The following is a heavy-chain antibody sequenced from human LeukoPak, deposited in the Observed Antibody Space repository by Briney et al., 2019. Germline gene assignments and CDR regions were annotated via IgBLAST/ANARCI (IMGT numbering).Heavy chain of an antibody. CDR1: GGSISSGSYY. V-gene: IGHV4-61*02. CDR3: ARGGTAMVPLDY. J-gene: IGHJ4*02. Sequence: PSETLSLTCTVSGGSISSGSYYWSWIRQPAGKGLEWIGRIYTTGSTNYNPSLKSRVTMSVDTSKNQFSLKLSSVTAADTAVYYCARGGTAMVPLDYWGQGTLVTVSS. D-gene: IGHD5-18*01. CDR2: IYTTGST.